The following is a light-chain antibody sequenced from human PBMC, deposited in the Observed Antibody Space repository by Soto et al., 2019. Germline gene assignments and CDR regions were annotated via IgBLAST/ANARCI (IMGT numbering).Light chain of an antibody. Sequence: QSALTQPRSVSGSPGQSVTISCTGSSSDVGGYDFVSWYQQHPGKAPKLMISDVSERPSGVPDRFSGSKSANTASLIISGLQAEDEADYYCCSYAGTYTLVFGGGTRSPS. CDR2: DVS. V-gene: IGLV2-11*01. CDR1: SSDVGGYDF. J-gene: IGLJ3*02. CDR3: CSYAGTYTLV.